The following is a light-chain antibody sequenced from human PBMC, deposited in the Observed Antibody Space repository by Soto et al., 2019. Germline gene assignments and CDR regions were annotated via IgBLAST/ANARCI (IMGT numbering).Light chain of an antibody. CDR1: SSDVGGYNY. CDR3: SSYTSSTTLLL. Sequence: QSALTQPASVSGSPGQSITISCTGTSSDVGGYNYVSWYQQHPDKAPKLMIYEVSNRPSGVSNRFSGSKSGSTASLTISGLQAEDEADYYCSSYTSSTTLLLFGGGTKVTVL. CDR2: EVS. J-gene: IGLJ3*02. V-gene: IGLV2-14*01.